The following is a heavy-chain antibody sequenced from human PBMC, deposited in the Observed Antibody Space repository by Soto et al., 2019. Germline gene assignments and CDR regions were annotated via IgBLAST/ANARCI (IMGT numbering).Heavy chain of an antibody. CDR1: GGSFSGYY. CDR2: INHSGST. Sequence: QVQLQQWGAGLLKPSETLSLTCAVYGGSFSGYYWSWIRQPPGKGLEWIGEINHSGSTNYNPSLKSRVTISVDTSKNQFSLKLSSVTAADTAVYYCARLVLGYCSGGSCCSVCAFDIWGQGTMVTVSS. V-gene: IGHV4-34*01. CDR3: ARLVLGYCSGGSCCSVCAFDI. D-gene: IGHD2-15*01. J-gene: IGHJ3*02.